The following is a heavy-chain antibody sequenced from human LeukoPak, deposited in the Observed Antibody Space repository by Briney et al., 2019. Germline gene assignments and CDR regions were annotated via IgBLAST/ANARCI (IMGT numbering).Heavy chain of an antibody. J-gene: IGHJ3*02. V-gene: IGHV3-23*01. D-gene: IGHD1-26*01. Sequence: GGSLRLSRAASGFTFSNYAMSWVRQAPGKGLEWVSSVGGGGIRTYYADSVQGRFTISRDNSKNTLYLQMNSLRAEDTALYYCAKYTGGSYLTNAFDIWGQGTMVTVSS. CDR2: VGGGGIRT. CDR1: GFTFSNYA. CDR3: AKYTGGSYLTNAFDI.